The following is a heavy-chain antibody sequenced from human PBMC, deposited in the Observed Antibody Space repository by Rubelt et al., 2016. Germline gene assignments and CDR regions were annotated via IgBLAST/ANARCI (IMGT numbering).Heavy chain of an antibody. CDR3: ARDQLALYAFDI. J-gene: IGHJ3*02. CDR2: IIAYDGNT. Sequence: QVQLVQSGAEVKKPGASVKVSCKASGYTFSSYGISWVRQAPGQGLEWIGWIIAYDGNTNYAQKLQGRVTMTTDTSTSTAYMELRSLRSDDTAVYFCARDQLALYAFDIWGQGTMVTVSS. D-gene: IGHD1-1*01. CDR1: GYTFSSYG. V-gene: IGHV1-18*01.